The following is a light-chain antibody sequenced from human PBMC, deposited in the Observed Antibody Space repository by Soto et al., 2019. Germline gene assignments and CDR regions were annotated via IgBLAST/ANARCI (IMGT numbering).Light chain of an antibody. V-gene: IGLV2-14*01. CDR3: SSYTISSTGV. CDR1: SSDVGGYNY. J-gene: IGLJ1*01. CDR2: DVS. Sequence: QSALTQPASVSGSPGQSITISCTGTSSDVGGYNYVSWYQQHPGKAPKLMIYDVSNRPSGVSNRFSGSKSGNTASLTISGLQAEDEADYYCSSYTISSTGVFGTGTKLTVL.